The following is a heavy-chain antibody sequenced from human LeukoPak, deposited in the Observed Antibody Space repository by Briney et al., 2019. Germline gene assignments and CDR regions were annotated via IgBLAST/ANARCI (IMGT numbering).Heavy chain of an antibody. J-gene: IGHJ3*02. Sequence: PSETLSLTCAVSGYSISSGYYWGWIRQPPGKGLEWIGSIYHSGSTYYNPSLKSRVTILVDTSKNQFSLKLSSVTAAGTAVYYCARRTVTTNADAFDIWGQGTMVTVSS. CDR1: GYSISSGYY. CDR2: IYHSGST. V-gene: IGHV4-38-2*01. D-gene: IGHD4-17*01. CDR3: ARRTVTTNADAFDI.